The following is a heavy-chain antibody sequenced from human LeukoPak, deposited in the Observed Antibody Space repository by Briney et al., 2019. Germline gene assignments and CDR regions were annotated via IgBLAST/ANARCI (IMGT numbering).Heavy chain of an antibody. J-gene: IGHJ6*02. D-gene: IGHD2-2*01. V-gene: IGHV1-18*01. CDR3: ARGYCSSTSCPYGMDV. Sequence: ASVKVSCKASGYTFTSHGISWVRQAPGQGLEWMGWISAYNGNTNYAQKLQGRVTMTTDTSTSTAYMELRSLRSDDTAVCYCARGYCSSTSCPYGMDVWGQGTTVTVSS. CDR2: ISAYNGNT. CDR1: GYTFTSHG.